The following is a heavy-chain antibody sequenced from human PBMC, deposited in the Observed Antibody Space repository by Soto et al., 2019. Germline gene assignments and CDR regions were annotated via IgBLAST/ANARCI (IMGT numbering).Heavy chain of an antibody. V-gene: IGHV3-48*03. Sequence: GGSLRLSCTASGFTFSNYEMNWVRQAPGKGLEWVSYISSSGSNIYYADSVKGRFTVSRDNAKNSLNLQMNSLRDEDTAVYYCARDELGGYFDYWGQGTLVTVSS. J-gene: IGHJ4*03. D-gene: IGHD6-6*01. CDR1: GFTFSNYE. CDR3: ARDELGGYFDY. CDR2: ISSSGSNI.